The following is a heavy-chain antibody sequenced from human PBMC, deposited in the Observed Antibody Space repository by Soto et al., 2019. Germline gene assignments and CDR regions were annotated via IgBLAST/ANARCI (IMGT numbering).Heavy chain of an antibody. CDR1: GYTFTSYA. CDR2: INAGNGNT. CDR3: ARVSTMVRGVIYRGFDY. V-gene: IGHV1-3*01. J-gene: IGHJ4*02. Sequence: QVQLVQSGAEVKKPGASVKVSCKASGYTFTSYAMHWVRQAPGQRLEWMGWINAGNGNTKYSQKFQGRVTITRDTSASTAYMELSSLRSEDTAVYYCARVSTMVRGVIYRGFDYWGQGTLVTVSS. D-gene: IGHD3-10*01.